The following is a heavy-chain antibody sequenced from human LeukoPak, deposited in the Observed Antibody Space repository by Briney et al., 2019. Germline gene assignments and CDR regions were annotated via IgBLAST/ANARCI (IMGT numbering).Heavy chain of an antibody. CDR2: IWYDGSNK. CDR1: GFTFSSYG. D-gene: IGHD2-15*01. CDR3: AKVNPPYCSGGSCYSDHYYYGMDV. V-gene: IGHV3-33*06. Sequence: QPGRSLRLSCAASGFTFSSYGMHWVRQAPGKGLEWVAVIWYDGSNKYYADSVKGRFTISRDNSKNTLYLQMNSLRAEDTAVYYCAKVNPPYCSGGSCYSDHYYYGMDVWGQGTTVTVSS. J-gene: IGHJ6*02.